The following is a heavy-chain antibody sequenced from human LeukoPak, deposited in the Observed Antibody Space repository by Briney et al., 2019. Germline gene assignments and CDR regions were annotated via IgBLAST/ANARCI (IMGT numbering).Heavy chain of an antibody. CDR2: IYYSGST. CDR3: ARGRARLAVLRYFDWLSIDAFDI. V-gene: IGHV4-39*01. CDR1: GGSISSSSYY. D-gene: IGHD3-9*01. Sequence: SETLSLTCTVSGGSISSSSYYWGWIRQPPGKGLEWIGSIYYSGSTYHNPSLKSRVTISVDTSKNQFSLRLSSVTAADTAVYYCARGRARLAVLRYFDWLSIDAFDIWGQGTMVTVSS. J-gene: IGHJ3*02.